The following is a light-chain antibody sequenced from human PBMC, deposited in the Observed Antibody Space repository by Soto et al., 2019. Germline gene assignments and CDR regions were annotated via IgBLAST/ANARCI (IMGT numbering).Light chain of an antibody. Sequence: QSVLTQPASVSGSPGQSVTISCAGSSSDIGAYNYVSWYHHHPGKAPKLMIYDVTNRPSGVSDRFSGSQSGNTASLTISWLQAEDEAYYYCPSYISSSTFWVFGGGTQLTV. J-gene: IGLJ3*02. V-gene: IGLV2-14*03. CDR3: PSYISSSTFWV. CDR2: DVT. CDR1: SSDIGAYNY.